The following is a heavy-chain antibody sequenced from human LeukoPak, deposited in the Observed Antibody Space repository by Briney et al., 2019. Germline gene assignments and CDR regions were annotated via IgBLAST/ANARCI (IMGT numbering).Heavy chain of an antibody. J-gene: IGHJ5*01. CDR2: IHTSGST. V-gene: IGHV4-4*07. CDR3: ARRKTRGGPIDS. Sequence: SETLSLTCTVSGGSIRSYYWSWIRQPAGKGLEWIGRIHTSGSTNCNPSLKSRVTMSIDTSKKQFSLKLTSVTAADTAVYYCARRKTRGGPIDSWGQGTLVTVSS. D-gene: IGHD3-16*01. CDR1: GGSIRSYY.